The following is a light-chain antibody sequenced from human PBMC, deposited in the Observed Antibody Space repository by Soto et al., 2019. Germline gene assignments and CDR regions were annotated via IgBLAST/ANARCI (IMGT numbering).Light chain of an antibody. CDR1: QSLAYSDGNTY. CDR3: MQGTHWPPYT. Sequence: DVVMTQSPLSLPVTLGQPASISCRSSQSLAYSDGNTYLTWFQQRPGQSPRRLIYKVSNRDSGVPARVSGSGSGTDCTLKISRVEAEDVGVYYCMQGTHWPPYTFGQGTKLEIK. J-gene: IGKJ2*01. V-gene: IGKV2-30*01. CDR2: KVS.